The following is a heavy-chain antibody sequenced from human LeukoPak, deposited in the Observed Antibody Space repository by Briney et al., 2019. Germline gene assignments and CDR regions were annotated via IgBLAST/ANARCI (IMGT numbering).Heavy chain of an antibody. J-gene: IGHJ6*02. CDR3: TTYKNWVAGDV. Sequence: PGGSLRLSCAASGFTFGDYWVSWVRQAPGKGPEWVATIKQDGSEEHYVDSVKGRFTVSRDNARNSLFLQMNSLRLEDTAVYYCTTYKNWVAGDVWGQGTTVSVSS. CDR2: IKQDGSEE. V-gene: IGHV3-7*01. D-gene: IGHD7-27*01. CDR1: GFTFGDYW.